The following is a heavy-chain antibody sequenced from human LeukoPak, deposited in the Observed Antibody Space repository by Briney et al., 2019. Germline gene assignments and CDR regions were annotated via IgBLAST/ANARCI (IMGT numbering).Heavy chain of an antibody. CDR2: ISGNSGST. D-gene: IGHD2-2*01. J-gene: IGHJ4*02. Sequence: PGGSLRLSCAASGFTFNTYAMSWVRQAPGKGLEWVSVISGNSGSTYYADSVKGRFTVSRDKSKNTLYLQMSSLGAEDTAIYYCAKNQDALIPAAFDYWGQGTLVTVSS. CDR1: GFTFNTYA. CDR3: AKNQDALIPAAFDY. V-gene: IGHV3-23*01.